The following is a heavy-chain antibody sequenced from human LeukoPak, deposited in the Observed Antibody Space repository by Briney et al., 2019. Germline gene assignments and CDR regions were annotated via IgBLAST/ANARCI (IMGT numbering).Heavy chain of an antibody. Sequence: SETLSLTCAVYGGSFSGYYWSWIRQPPGKGLEWIREINHSGNTNHNPSLKSRVTISVDTSKNQFSLELRSVTVADTAVYYCARSGYYLNFWSQGTLVTVSS. CDR2: INHSGNT. CDR3: ARSGYYLNF. D-gene: IGHD3-10*01. V-gene: IGHV4-34*01. J-gene: IGHJ4*02. CDR1: GGSFSGYY.